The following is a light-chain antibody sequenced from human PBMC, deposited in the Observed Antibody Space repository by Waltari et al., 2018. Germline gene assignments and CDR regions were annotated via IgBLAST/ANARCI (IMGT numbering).Light chain of an antibody. Sequence: SYVLNQPPSVSAAPGQPATITCGGDNIGSQSVHWYQQRAGQAPVVVVFDDDDRPSGIPERFSGSKSGNTATLTITRVEGGDEADFYCQVWDSSSDHVVFGGGTKLTVL. J-gene: IGLJ2*01. CDR2: DDD. V-gene: IGLV3-21*02. CDR3: QVWDSSSDHVV. CDR1: NIGSQS.